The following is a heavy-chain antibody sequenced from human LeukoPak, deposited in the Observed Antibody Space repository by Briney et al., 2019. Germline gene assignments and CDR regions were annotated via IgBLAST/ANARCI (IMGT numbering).Heavy chain of an antibody. V-gene: IGHV3-74*01. Sequence: PGGSLRLSCAASGFTFSSCWVHWVRRAPGKGLVWVSRINIVGSSTSYADSVKGRFTISRDNAKNTLYLQMDSLRVEDTAVYYCARDPYNWNSNWLDPWGQGTPVTVSS. CDR2: INIVGSST. D-gene: IGHD1-20*01. J-gene: IGHJ5*02. CDR1: GFTFSSCW. CDR3: ARDPYNWNSNWLDP.